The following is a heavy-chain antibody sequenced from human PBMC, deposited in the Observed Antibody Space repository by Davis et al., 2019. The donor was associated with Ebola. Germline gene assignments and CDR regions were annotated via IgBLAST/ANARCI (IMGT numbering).Heavy chain of an antibody. V-gene: IGHV4-59*01. CDR3: ARLDPVVALDV. D-gene: IGHD2-15*01. CDR1: GGSISNFY. CDR2: IYYSGST. J-gene: IGHJ6*02. Sequence: MPSETLSLTCTVSGGSISNFYWSWIRQPPGQGLEWIGYIYYSGSTNYNPSLKSRVTISVDTSKNQFSLKLSSVTAADTAVYYCARLDPVVALDVWGQGTTVTVSS.